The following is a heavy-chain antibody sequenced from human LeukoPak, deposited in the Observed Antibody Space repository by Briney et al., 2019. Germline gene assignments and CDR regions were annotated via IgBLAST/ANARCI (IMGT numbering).Heavy chain of an antibody. V-gene: IGHV4-61*02. CDR2: IYTSGST. D-gene: IGHD2-2*01. CDR1: GGSISSGSYY. CDR3: AREGCSSTSCNIDL. J-gene: IGHJ2*01. Sequence: SQTLSLTCTVSGGSISSGSYYWSWIRQPAGKGLEWIGRIYTSGSTNYNPSLKSRVTMSVDTSKNQFSLKLSSVTAADTAVYYCAREGCSSTSCNIDLWGRGTLVTVSS.